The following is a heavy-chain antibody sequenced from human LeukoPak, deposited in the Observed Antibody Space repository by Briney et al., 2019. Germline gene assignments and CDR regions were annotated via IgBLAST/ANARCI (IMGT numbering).Heavy chain of an antibody. CDR2: ISAYNGNT. Sequence: ASVKVSCKASGYTFTSYGISWVRQAPGQGLEWMGWISAYNGNTNYAQKLQGRVTMTTDTSTSTAYMELRSLRSDDTAVYYCARHAIIVVVTAIDYWDQGTLVTVSS. CDR3: ARHAIIVVVTAIDY. CDR1: GYTFTSYG. J-gene: IGHJ4*02. V-gene: IGHV1-18*01. D-gene: IGHD2-21*02.